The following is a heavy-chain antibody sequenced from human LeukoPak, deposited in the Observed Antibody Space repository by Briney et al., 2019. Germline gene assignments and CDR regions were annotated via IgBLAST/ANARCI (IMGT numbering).Heavy chain of an antibody. Sequence: GRSLRLSCAASGFTFDDYAMHWVRQAPGKGLEWVSGISWNSGSIGYADSVKGRFTISRDNAKNSLHLQMNSLRAEDTALYYCAKDLGLLPQYFQHWGQGTLVTVSS. V-gene: IGHV3-9*01. CDR2: ISWNSGSI. D-gene: IGHD2-15*01. CDR3: AKDLGLLPQYFQH. CDR1: GFTFDDYA. J-gene: IGHJ1*01.